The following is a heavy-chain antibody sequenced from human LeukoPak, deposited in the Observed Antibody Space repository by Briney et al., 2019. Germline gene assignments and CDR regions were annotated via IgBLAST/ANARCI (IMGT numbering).Heavy chain of an antibody. CDR3: ARGINKRGYSGYDFSWGGRAPYYFDY. D-gene: IGHD5-12*01. V-gene: IGHV4-34*01. CDR2: INHSGST. CDR1: GGSFSGYY. Sequence: PSETLSLTCAVYGGSFSGYYWSWIRQPPGKGLEWIGEINHSGSTNYNPSLKSRVTISVDTSKNQFSLKLSSVTAADTAGYYCARGINKRGYSGYDFSWGGRAPYYFDYWGQGTLVTVSS. J-gene: IGHJ4*02.